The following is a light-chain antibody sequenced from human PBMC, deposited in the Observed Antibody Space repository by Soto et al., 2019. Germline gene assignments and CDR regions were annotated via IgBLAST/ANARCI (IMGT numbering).Light chain of an antibody. Sequence: QSVLTQPPSASGTPGQRVTIFCFGSSSNIGSNTVNWYQHLPGTAPKLLIYGVNQRPSGVPARFSGSKSGTSASLAISGLQTEDEADYYCATWDDSLNSPVFGGGTKLTVL. CDR3: ATWDDSLNSPV. V-gene: IGLV1-44*01. CDR2: GVN. J-gene: IGLJ2*01. CDR1: SSNIGSNT.